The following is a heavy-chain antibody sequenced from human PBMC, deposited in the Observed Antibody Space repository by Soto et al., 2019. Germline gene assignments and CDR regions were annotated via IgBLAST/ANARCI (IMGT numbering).Heavy chain of an antibody. J-gene: IGHJ4*02. D-gene: IGHD5-18*01. CDR1: GGTFSSYA. Sequence: QVQLVQSGAEVKKPGSSVKVSCKASGGTFSSYAISWVRQAPGQGLEWMGGIIPIFGTANYAQKFQGRVTISADESTSTGYMELSSLGSEDTAGDYWAKDRLSGYSYCYKGGNGPNRGQGTLVTVSS. CDR2: IIPIFGTA. CDR3: AKDRLSGYSYCYKGGNGPN. V-gene: IGHV1-69*12.